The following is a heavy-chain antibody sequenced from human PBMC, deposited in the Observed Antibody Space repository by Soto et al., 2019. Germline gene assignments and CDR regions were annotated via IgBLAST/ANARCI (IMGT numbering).Heavy chain of an antibody. CDR1: GFTFSGSA. V-gene: IGHV3-73*01. Sequence: EVQLVESGGGLVQPGGSLKLSCAVSGFTFSGSAIHWVRQAPGKGLEWVGRIRSKSNSYATAYAASVKGRFTISRDDSKNTAYLQMNSLKTEDTAVYYCTRGYGDYVRDYWGQGTLVTVSS. CDR3: TRGYGDYVRDY. J-gene: IGHJ4*02. D-gene: IGHD4-17*01. CDR2: IRSKSNSYAT.